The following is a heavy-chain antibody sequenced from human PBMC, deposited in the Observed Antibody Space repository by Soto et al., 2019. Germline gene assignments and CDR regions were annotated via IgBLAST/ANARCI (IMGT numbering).Heavy chain of an antibody. V-gene: IGHV4-59*01. CDR1: GDSISSFY. CDR2: IFSSGST. CDR3: ARVGYCSSTPCWPIGYFEY. D-gene: IGHD2-2*01. Sequence: SETLSLTCTVSGDSISSFYWTWIRQPPGKGLEWVGYIFSSGSTNYNPSIKSRVTISVDTSENQFSLKLTSVTAADTAVYYCARVGYCSSTPCWPIGYFEYWGQGTLVTVSS. J-gene: IGHJ4*02.